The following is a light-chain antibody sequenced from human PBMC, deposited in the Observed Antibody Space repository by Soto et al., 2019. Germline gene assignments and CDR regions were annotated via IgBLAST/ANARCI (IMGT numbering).Light chain of an antibody. Sequence: QSVLTQPASVSGSPGQSITISCTGTSSDVGSYNYVSWYQQHPGKVPKLMIYDVSNRPSGVSNRFSGSKSGNTASLTISGLQAEDEADYYCNSYTSSSTYVFGTGTKVTVL. J-gene: IGLJ1*01. CDR3: NSYTSSSTYV. CDR1: SSDVGSYNY. V-gene: IGLV2-14*01. CDR2: DVS.